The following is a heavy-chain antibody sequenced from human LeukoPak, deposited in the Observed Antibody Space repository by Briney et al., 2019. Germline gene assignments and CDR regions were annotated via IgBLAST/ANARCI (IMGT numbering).Heavy chain of an antibody. CDR2: IYYSGST. Sequence: AETLSLTCAVYGGSFRGYYWSWIRQPPGKGLEWIGYIYYSGSTNCNPSVKSRVAMSVDTSKKQFSLKLSSLTAADTAVYYCARGGTAVIAPYAFDIWGQGTMVTVSS. CDR3: ARGGTAVIAPYAFDI. V-gene: IGHV4-59*01. D-gene: IGHD4-23*01. J-gene: IGHJ3*02. CDR1: GGSFRGYY.